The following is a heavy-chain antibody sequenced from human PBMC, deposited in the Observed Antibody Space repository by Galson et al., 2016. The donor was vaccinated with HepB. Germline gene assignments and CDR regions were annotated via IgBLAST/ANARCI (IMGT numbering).Heavy chain of an antibody. D-gene: IGHD3-22*01. Sequence: SLRLSCAGSGFTFSNYDMHWVRQAPGKGLEWVAVISYDGSNKYYADSVKGRFTISRDNSKNTLYLQMNSLRPEDTAVYYCASSNGYLDHWGQGILVTVSS. CDR3: ASSNGYLDH. CDR2: ISYDGSNK. V-gene: IGHV3-30-3*01. J-gene: IGHJ4*02. CDR1: GFTFSNYD.